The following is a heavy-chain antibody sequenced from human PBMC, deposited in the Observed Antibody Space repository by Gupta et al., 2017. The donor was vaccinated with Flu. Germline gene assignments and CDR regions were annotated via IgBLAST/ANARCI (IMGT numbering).Heavy chain of an antibody. Sequence: QVQLHESGPGLVKPSETLSVNCVVSGYRITSGSYWGWVRRAPGKGLEWIGSIFHSGGRFETGSTHYNALFKGRVAISVDTSNNQFSRKMNSVTAADTAVYFCVRNTTGTWFASWGQGMHVTVSS. CDR3: VRNTTGTWFAS. CDR2: IFHSGGRFETGST. V-gene: IGHV4-38-2*01. CDR1: GYRITSGSY. J-gene: IGHJ5*01. D-gene: IGHD1-1*01.